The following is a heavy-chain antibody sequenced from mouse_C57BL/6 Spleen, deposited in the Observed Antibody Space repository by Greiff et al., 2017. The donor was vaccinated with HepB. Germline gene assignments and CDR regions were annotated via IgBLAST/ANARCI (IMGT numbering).Heavy chain of an antibody. J-gene: IGHJ1*03. Sequence: SGYTFTDYYMNWVKQSHGQSLEWIGDINPNNGGTSYNQKFKGKATLTVDKSSSTAYMELRSLTSEDSAVYYCARCGYDPYWYFDVWGTGTTVTVSS. CDR2: INPNNGGT. D-gene: IGHD2-2*01. CDR1: GYTFTDYY. CDR3: ARCGYDPYWYFDV. V-gene: IGHV1-26*01.